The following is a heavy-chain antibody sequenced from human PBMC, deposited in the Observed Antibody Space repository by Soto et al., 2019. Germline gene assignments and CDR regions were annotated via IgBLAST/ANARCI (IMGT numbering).Heavy chain of an antibody. J-gene: IGHJ6*02. CDR1: GFTFSSYA. CDR3: ARVFSRAIAARTTNHYYYYYYGMDV. V-gene: IGHV3-30-3*01. Sequence: GGSLRLSCAASGFTFSSYAMHWVRQAPGRGLEWVAVISYDGSNKYYADSVKGRFTISRDNSKNTLYLQMNSLRAEDTAVYYCARVFSRAIAARTTNHYYYYYYGMDVWGQGTTVT. D-gene: IGHD6-6*01. CDR2: ISYDGSNK.